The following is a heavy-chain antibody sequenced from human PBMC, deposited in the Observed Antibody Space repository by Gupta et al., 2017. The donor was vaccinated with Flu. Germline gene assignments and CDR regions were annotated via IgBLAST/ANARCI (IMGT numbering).Heavy chain of an antibody. Sequence: TFRSYGMHWVRQAPGKGLEWVAVIWSDGNNKFYADSVKGRLTFSRDNSNNMLYLQMNSLRAEDTAVYYCARERGPFNGFDLWGQGTMVTVSS. CDR2: IWSDGNNK. CDR3: ARERGPFNGFDL. D-gene: IGHD3-10*01. CDR1: TFRSYG. V-gene: IGHV3-33*01. J-gene: IGHJ3*01.